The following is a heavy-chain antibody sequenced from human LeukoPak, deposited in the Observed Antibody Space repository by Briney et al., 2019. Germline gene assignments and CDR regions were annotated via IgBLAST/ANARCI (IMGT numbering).Heavy chain of an antibody. CDR2: INHSGST. CDR1: GGSFSGYY. J-gene: IGHJ3*02. Sequence: SETLSLTCAVYGGSFSGYYWSWIRQPPGKGLEWIGEINHSGSTNYNPSLKSRVTISVDTPKNQFSLKLSSVTAADTAVYYCARVDTASGDVFDIWGQGTMVTVSS. CDR3: ARVDTASGDVFDI. V-gene: IGHV4-34*01. D-gene: IGHD5-18*01.